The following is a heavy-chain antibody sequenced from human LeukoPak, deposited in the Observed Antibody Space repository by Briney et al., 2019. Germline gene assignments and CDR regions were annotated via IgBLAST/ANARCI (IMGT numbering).Heavy chain of an antibody. Sequence: GRSLRLSCAASGFTFSSYAMHWVRQAPGKGLGWVAVISYDGSNKYYADSVKGRFTISRDNSKNTLYLQMNSLRAEDTAVYYCARTPGYCSSTSCSMGVYFDYWGQGTLVTVSS. CDR1: GFTFSSYA. CDR2: ISYDGSNK. V-gene: IGHV3-30-3*01. J-gene: IGHJ4*02. CDR3: ARTPGYCSSTSCSMGVYFDY. D-gene: IGHD2-2*01.